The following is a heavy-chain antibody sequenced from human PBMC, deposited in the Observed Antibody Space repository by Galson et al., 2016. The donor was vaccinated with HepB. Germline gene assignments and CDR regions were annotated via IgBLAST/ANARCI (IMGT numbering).Heavy chain of an antibody. D-gene: IGHD5-12*01. Sequence: SVKVSCKASEGTFSKYAINWVRQAPRQGPEWMGWINTHNSDTNYAQKLQDRVTLTTNTSTRTAYMELRSLRSDDTAVYYCARHIDNWFDTWGQGTLVTVSS. CDR2: INTHNSDT. CDR3: ARHIDNWFDT. CDR1: EGTFSKYA. V-gene: IGHV1-18*01. J-gene: IGHJ5*02.